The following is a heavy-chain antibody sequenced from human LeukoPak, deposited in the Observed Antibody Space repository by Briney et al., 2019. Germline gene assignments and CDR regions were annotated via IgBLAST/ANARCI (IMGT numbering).Heavy chain of an antibody. CDR3: AKDSAMDYDSSGYYYFDY. Sequence: GGSLRLSCAASGFTFSSYAMSWVRQAPGKGLEWVSAISGSGGSTYYADSVKGRFTISRDNSKNTLYLQMNSLRAEDTAVYYCAKDSAMDYDSSGYYYFDYWGQGTLVTVSS. D-gene: IGHD3-22*01. CDR1: GFTFSSYA. J-gene: IGHJ4*02. CDR2: ISGSGGST. V-gene: IGHV3-23*01.